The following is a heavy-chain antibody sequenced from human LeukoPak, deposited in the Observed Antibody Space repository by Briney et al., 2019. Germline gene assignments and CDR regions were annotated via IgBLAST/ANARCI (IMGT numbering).Heavy chain of an antibody. Sequence: GGSLRLSCAASGFTVSSNYMSWVRQAPGEGLEWVSVIYSGGSTYYADSVKGRFTISRDNSKNTLYLQMNSLRAEDTAVYYCASTKGTLAAYYYYGMDVWGQGTTVTVSS. D-gene: IGHD6-25*01. CDR1: GFTVSSNY. V-gene: IGHV3-53*01. CDR2: IYSGGST. CDR3: ASTKGTLAAYYYYGMDV. J-gene: IGHJ6*02.